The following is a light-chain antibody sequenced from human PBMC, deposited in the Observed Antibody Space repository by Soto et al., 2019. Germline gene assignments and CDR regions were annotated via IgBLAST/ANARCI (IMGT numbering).Light chain of an antibody. Sequence: DIQMTQSPSSLSASVGDRVTITCQASQDISNYLNWHQQKPGKAPKLLIYDASNLETGVPSRFSGSGSGTEFTLTISSLQPDDFATYYCQHYNSYPWTFGQGTKVDIK. CDR3: QHYNSYPWT. CDR1: QDISNY. V-gene: IGKV1-33*01. CDR2: DAS. J-gene: IGKJ1*01.